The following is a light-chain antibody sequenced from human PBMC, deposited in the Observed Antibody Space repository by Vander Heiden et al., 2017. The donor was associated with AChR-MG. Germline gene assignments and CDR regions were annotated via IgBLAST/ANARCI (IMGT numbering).Light chain of an antibody. CDR3: QHDRSSRT. J-gene: IGKJ2*02. CDR1: QSVSSSY. V-gene: IGKV3-20*01. CDR2: GAS. Sequence: EIVLTQSPGTLSLSPGERATLSCRASQSVSSSYLAWYQQKPGQAPRLLIYGASSRASGIPDRFSGSGSGTDFTLTISRLEPEDFAVYYLQHDRSSRTFGPRTKLEIK.